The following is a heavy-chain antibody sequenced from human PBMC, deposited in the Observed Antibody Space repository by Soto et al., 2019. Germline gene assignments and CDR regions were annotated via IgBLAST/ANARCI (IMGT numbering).Heavy chain of an antibody. Sequence: TLSLTCTVSGGSLSRIGYYWSWIRQHPAKGLEWVGYISNSGSTYYNPSLKSRVAMSIDTSKNHVSLTLTSLTAADTAIYYCANSVQMATIPDLWGQGTRVTASS. CDR2: ISNSGST. J-gene: IGHJ5*02. CDR1: GGSLSRIGYY. CDR3: ANSVQMATIPDL. D-gene: IGHD5-12*01. V-gene: IGHV4-31*03.